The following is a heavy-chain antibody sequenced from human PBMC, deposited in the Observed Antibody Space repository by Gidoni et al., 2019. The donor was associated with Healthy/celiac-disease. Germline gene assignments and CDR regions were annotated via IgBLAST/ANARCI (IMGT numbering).Heavy chain of an antibody. CDR2: INWNGGST. CDR1: G. CDR3: AREEYFSSTSCYDYYYGMDF. V-gene: IGHV3-20*03. D-gene: IGHD2-2*01. J-gene: IGHJ6*02. Sequence: GMSWVRQAPGKGLEWVSGINWNGGSTGYADSVKGRFTISRDNAKNSLYLQMNSLRAEDTALYYCAREEYFSSTSCYDYYYGMDFWGQGTTVTVSS.